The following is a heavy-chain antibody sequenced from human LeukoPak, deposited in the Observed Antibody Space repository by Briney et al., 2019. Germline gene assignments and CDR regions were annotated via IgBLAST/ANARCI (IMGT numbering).Heavy chain of an antibody. V-gene: IGHV1-69*05. CDR3: AREVSGDSYNWFDP. J-gene: IGHJ5*02. D-gene: IGHD3-10*01. CDR1: GGTFSSYA. CDR2: IIPIFGTA. Sequence: SVKVSCKASGGTFSSYAISWVRQAPGQGPEWMGGIIPIFGTANYAQKFQGRVTITTDESTSTACMGLGSLRSEDTAVYYCAREVSGDSYNWFDPWGQGTLVTVSS.